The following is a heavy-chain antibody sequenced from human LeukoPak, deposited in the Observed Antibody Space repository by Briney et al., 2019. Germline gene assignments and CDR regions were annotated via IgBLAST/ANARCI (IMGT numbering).Heavy chain of an antibody. V-gene: IGHV1-2*02. D-gene: IGHD2-2*01. Sequence: GASVKVSCKASGYTFTGYYMHWVRQAPGQGLEWMGWINPNSGGTNYAQKFQGRVTMTRDTSISTAYMELRSLRSDDTAVYYCARTVVVPAAMMGYYYYYGMDVWGQGTTVTVSS. CDR3: ARTVVVPAAMMGYYYYYGMDV. CDR1: GYTFTGYY. CDR2: INPNSGGT. J-gene: IGHJ6*02.